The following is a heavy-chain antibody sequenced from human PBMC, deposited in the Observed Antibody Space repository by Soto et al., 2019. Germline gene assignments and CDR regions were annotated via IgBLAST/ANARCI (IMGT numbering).Heavy chain of an antibody. J-gene: IGHJ6*02. CDR2: INPSGGST. Sequence: VKVSCKASGYTFTSYYMHWVRQAPGQGLEWMGIINPSGGSTSYAQKFQGRVTMTRDTSTSTVYMELSSLRSEDTAAYYCARASGSDFWSGYSPPYYYYYGMDVWGQGTTVTVSS. D-gene: IGHD3-3*01. V-gene: IGHV1-46*01. CDR1: GYTFTSYY. CDR3: ARASGSDFWSGYSPPYYYYYGMDV.